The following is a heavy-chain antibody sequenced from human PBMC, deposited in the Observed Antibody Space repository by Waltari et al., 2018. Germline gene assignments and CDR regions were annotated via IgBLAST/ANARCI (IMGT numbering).Heavy chain of an antibody. CDR2: IYTSGST. J-gene: IGHJ4*02. CDR3: AITQPWAPYFDY. Sequence: QVQLQESGPGLVKPSQTLSLTCTVSGGSISSGSYYWRWIRQPAGKGLEWIGRIYTSGSTNYNPSLKSRVTISVDTSKNQFSLKLSSVTAADTAVYYCAITQPWAPYFDYWGQGTLVTVSS. CDR1: GGSISSGSYY. D-gene: IGHD7-27*01. V-gene: IGHV4-61*02.